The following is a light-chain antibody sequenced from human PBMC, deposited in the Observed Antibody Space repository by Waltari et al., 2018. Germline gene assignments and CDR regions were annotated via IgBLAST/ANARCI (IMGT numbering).Light chain of an antibody. Sequence: QSALTQPASVSGSPGQSITISCTGSSSDVGGYDSVSWFEDHPGQAPKVIIYDVNKRPSGVSDRFSGSKSGNTASLTISGLQAEDEATFYCSSQSTKNGVIFGGGTKVTVL. CDR1: SSDVGGYDS. CDR2: DVN. J-gene: IGLJ2*01. V-gene: IGLV2-14*03. CDR3: SSQSTKNGVI.